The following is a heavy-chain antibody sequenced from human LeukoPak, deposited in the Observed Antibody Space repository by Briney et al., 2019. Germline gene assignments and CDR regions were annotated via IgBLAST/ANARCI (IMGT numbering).Heavy chain of an antibody. CDR3: ARIGTEDAFDI. CDR2: IIPIFGTA. J-gene: IGHJ3*02. V-gene: IGHV1-69*05. D-gene: IGHD1-1*01. Sequence: ASVKVSCKASGGTFSSYAISWVRQAPGQGLEWMGGIIPIFGTANYAQKFQGRVTITTDESTSTAYMELRSLRSDDTAVYYCARIGTEDAFDIWGQGTMVTVSS. CDR1: GGTFSSYA.